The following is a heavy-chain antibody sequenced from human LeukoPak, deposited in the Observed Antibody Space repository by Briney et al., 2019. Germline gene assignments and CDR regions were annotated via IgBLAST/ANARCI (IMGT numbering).Heavy chain of an antibody. V-gene: IGHV1-2*02. D-gene: IGHD2-15*01. CDR1: GYTFTGYY. CDR2: INPNSGGT. CDR3: ARDIRSYCSGGSCYSGTPWFDP. Sequence: ASVKVSCKASGYTFTGYYMHWVRQAPGQGLEWMGWINPNSGGTNYAQKFQGRVTMTRDTSISTAYMELSRLRPDDTAVYYCARDIRSYCSGGSCYSGTPWFDPWGQGTLVTVSS. J-gene: IGHJ5*02.